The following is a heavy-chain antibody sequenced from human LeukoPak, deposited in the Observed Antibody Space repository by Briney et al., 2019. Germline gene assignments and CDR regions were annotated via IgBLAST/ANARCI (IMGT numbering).Heavy chain of an antibody. CDR3: ARRGYCSGGSCLEDY. CDR1: GGSFSGYY. J-gene: IGHJ4*02. Sequence: PSETLSLTCAVYGGSFSGYYWSWIRQPPGKGLEWIGEINHSGSTNYNPSLKSRVTISVDTSKNKFSRKLSSVTAADTAVYYCARRGYCSGGSCLEDYWGQGTLVTVSS. V-gene: IGHV4-34*01. D-gene: IGHD2-15*01. CDR2: INHSGST.